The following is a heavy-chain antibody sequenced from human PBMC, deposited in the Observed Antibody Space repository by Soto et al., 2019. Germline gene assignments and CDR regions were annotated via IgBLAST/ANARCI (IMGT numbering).Heavy chain of an antibody. Sequence: PGGSLRLSCAASGFTFDDYGMSWVRQAPGKGLEWVSGINWNGGSTGYADSVKGRFTISRDNAKNSLYLQMNSLRAEDTALYHCARAQDYGDYSYPIWFDPWGQGTLVTVSS. J-gene: IGHJ5*02. CDR2: INWNGGST. CDR3: ARAQDYGDYSYPIWFDP. CDR1: GFTFDDYG. V-gene: IGHV3-20*01. D-gene: IGHD4-17*01.